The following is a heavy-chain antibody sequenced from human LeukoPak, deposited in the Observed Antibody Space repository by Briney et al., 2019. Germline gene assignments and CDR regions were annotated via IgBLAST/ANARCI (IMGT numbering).Heavy chain of an antibody. CDR1: AFTVSSNY. CDR2: SYSGGST. Sequence: GGSLRLSCAASAFTVSSNYMSWVRQAPGKGLEWVSISYSGGSTYYADSVKGRFTISRDNSKNTLYLQMNSLRAEDTAVYYCAKRKNYVWGSYRSDAFDIWGQGTMVTVSS. V-gene: IGHV3-53*01. D-gene: IGHD3-16*02. J-gene: IGHJ3*02. CDR3: AKRKNYVWGSYRSDAFDI.